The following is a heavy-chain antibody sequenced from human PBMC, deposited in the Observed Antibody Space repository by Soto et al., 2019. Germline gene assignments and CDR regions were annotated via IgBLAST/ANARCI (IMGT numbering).Heavy chain of an antibody. D-gene: IGHD3-10*02. CDR1: GGSISSGGYS. CDR2: IYHSGST. J-gene: IGHJ4*02. V-gene: IGHV4-30-2*01. Sequence: QLQLQESGSGLVKPSQTLSLTCAVSGGSISSGGYSWSWIRQPPGKGLEWIGYIYHSGSTYYNPSLKSRVTISVDRSKNQFSLKLISVTTADTAVYYCARARRPMVGYFDYWGQGTLVTVSS. CDR3: ARARRPMVGYFDY.